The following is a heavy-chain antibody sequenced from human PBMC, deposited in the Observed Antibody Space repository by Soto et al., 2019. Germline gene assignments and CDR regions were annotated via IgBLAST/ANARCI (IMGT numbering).Heavy chain of an antibody. V-gene: IGHV3-30-3*01. CDR2: ISYDGSNK. CDR1: GFTFSSYA. J-gene: IGHJ6*02. D-gene: IGHD2-21*02. Sequence: VQLVESGGGVVQPGRSLRLSCAASGFTFSSYAMHWVRQAPGKGLEWVAVISYDGSNKYYADSVKGRFTISRDNSKNTLYLQMNSLRAEDTAVYYCARDALVVVTAIERYYYYYYGMDVWGQGTTVTVSS. CDR3: ARDALVVVTAIERYYYYYYGMDV.